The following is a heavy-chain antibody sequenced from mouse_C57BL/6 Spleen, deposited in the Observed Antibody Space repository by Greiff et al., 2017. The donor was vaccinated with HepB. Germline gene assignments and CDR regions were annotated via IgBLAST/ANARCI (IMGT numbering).Heavy chain of an antibody. CDR1: GYTFTDYY. V-gene: IGHV1-26*01. CDR2: INPNNGGT. D-gene: IGHD1-1*01. J-gene: IGHJ1*03. CDR3: AGKTLSYWYFDV. Sequence: EVQLQQSGPELVKPGASVKISCKASGYTFTDYYMNWVKQSHGKSLEWIGDINPNNGGTSYNQKFKGKATLTVDKSSSTAYMELRSLTSEDSAVYYCAGKTLSYWYFDVWGTGTTVTVSS.